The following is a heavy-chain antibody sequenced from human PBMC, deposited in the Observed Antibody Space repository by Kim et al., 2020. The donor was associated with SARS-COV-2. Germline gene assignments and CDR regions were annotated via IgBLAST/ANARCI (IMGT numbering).Heavy chain of an antibody. V-gene: IGHV3-33*01. CDR2: IWYDGSNK. CDR1: GFTFSSYG. Sequence: GGSLRLSCAASGFTFSSYGMHWVRQAPGKGLERVAVIWYDGSNKYYADSVKGRFTISRDNSKNTLYLQMNSLRAEDTAVYYCAREGIAVAGLGYWGQGTLFTVSP. CDR3: AREGIAVAGLGY. D-gene: IGHD6-19*01. J-gene: IGHJ4*02.